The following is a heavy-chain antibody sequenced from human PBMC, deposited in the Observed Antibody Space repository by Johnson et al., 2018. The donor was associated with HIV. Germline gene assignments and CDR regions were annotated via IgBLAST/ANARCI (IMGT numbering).Heavy chain of an antibody. D-gene: IGHD5-18*01. V-gene: IGHV3-20*04. Sequence: VQLVESGGVVVQPGGSLRLSCAASGFTFDDHGMSWVRQAPGKGLEWVSGINWNGGRTGYADSVKGRFTISRDNAKTSLYLQMNSLRAEDTAVYYCARDGGYSYGDAFVTWGQGTMVTVSS. CDR3: ARDGGYSYGDAFVT. CDR1: GFTFDDHG. J-gene: IGHJ3*02. CDR2: INWNGGRT.